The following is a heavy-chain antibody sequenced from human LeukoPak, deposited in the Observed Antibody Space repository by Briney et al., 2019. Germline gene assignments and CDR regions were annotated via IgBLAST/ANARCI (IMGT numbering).Heavy chain of an antibody. V-gene: IGHV3-48*01. D-gene: IGHD4-17*01. CDR1: GFTFSDYP. Sequence: GGSLRLSCAASGFTFSDYPMSWVRQAPGKGLEWVSGISSSSSTIYYADSVKGRFTISRDNAKNSLYLQMNSLRAEDTAVYYCASFSSVTTPDYWGQGTLVTVSS. CDR2: ISSSSSTI. CDR3: ASFSSVTTPDY. J-gene: IGHJ4*02.